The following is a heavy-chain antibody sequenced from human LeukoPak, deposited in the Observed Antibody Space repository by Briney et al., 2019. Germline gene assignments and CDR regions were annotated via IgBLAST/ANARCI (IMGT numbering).Heavy chain of an antibody. CDR1: GGTFSSYA. J-gene: IGHJ4*02. D-gene: IGHD4-23*01. V-gene: IGHV1-69*04. Sequence: SVKVSCKASGGTFSSYAISLVRQPPGQGLEWMGRIIPIFGIANYAQKCQGRVTITADKSTSTAYMELSSLRSEDTAAYYCARDDYGGKPHPFDYWGQGTLVTVSS. CDR2: IIPIFGIA. CDR3: ARDDYGGKPHPFDY.